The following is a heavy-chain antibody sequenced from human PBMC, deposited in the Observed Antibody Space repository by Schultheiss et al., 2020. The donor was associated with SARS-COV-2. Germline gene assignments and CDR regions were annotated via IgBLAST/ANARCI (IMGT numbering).Heavy chain of an antibody. CDR2: IYYSGST. CDR3: ARVRLRSVTDFDY. V-gene: IGHV4-31*03. CDR1: GGSISSGGYY. Sequence: LSCTVSGGSISSGGYYWSWIRQHPGKGLEWIGYIYYSGSTNYNPSLKSRVTISVDTSKNQFSLKLSSVTAADTAVYYCARVRLRSVTDFDYWGQGTLVTVSS. J-gene: IGHJ4*02. D-gene: IGHD4-17*01.